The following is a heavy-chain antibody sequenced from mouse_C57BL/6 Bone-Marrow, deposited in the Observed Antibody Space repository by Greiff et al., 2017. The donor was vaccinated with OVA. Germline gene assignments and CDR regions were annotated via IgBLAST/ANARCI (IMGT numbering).Heavy chain of an antibody. D-gene: IGHD1-1*01. V-gene: IGHV14-4*01. CDR2: IDPENGDT. J-gene: IGHJ3*01. Sequence: EVKLQEPGAELVRPGASVKLSCTASGFNIPDDYMPWVKQRPEQGLEWIGWIDPENGDTDYASKFQGKATITADKASNTAYLQLSSLTSEDTAVYYCTTDSYGFAYWCQGTGVTVSA. CDR1: GFNIPDDY. CDR3: TTDSYGFAY.